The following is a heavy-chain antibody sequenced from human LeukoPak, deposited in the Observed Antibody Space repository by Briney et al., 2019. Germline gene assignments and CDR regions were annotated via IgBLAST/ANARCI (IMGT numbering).Heavy chain of an antibody. CDR1: RFTFGDHG. J-gene: IGHJ4*02. D-gene: IGHD1-26*01. V-gene: IGHV3-49*03. Sequence: GGSLRLPCTTSRFTFGDHGVSWFRQSPGKWPEWVAFIKTKTFVCTTEYSASAIDRFIISRDDSKSIAYLKMNSLRTEDTAVYYCSRGVIVGAAYFDYWGQGPLVTVSS. CDR3: SRGVIVGAAYFDY. CDR2: IKTKTFVCTT.